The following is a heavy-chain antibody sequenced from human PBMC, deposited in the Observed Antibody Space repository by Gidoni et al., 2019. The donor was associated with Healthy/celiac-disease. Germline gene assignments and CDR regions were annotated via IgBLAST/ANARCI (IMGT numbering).Heavy chain of an antibody. Sequence: QVQLVQSGAEVQKPGSSVKVSCKASGGTFSSYATSWVRQAAGQGLEWMGGIIPIYGTANYAQKYQGRVTITADESTSTAYMELSSLRSEDTAVYYCARVEVVPAAMYYYYGMDVWGQGTTVTVSS. CDR3: ARVEVVPAAMYYYYGMDV. J-gene: IGHJ6*02. D-gene: IGHD2-2*01. V-gene: IGHV1-69*01. CDR2: IIPIYGTA. CDR1: GGTFSSYA.